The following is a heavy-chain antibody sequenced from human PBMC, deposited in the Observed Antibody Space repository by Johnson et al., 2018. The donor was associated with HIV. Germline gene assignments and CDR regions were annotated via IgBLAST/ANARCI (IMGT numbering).Heavy chain of an antibody. J-gene: IGHJ3*02. CDR1: GFTFDDYG. Sequence: VQLVESGGGLVKPGGSLRLSCAVSGFTFDDYGMSWVRQAPGKGLEWVSGINWNGGSTGYADSVKGRFTISRNNAKNYLYLQMNSLRAEDTALYYCARPDGAVASDFNAFDIWGQGTMVTVSS. CDR3: ARPDGAVASDFNAFDI. D-gene: IGHD6-19*01. CDR2: INWNGGST. V-gene: IGHV3-20*04.